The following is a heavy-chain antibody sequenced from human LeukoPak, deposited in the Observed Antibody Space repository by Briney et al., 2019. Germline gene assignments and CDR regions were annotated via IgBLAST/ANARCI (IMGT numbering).Heavy chain of an antibody. J-gene: IGHJ4*02. D-gene: IGHD3-16*02. V-gene: IGHV4-39*07. CDR3: ARSPGLSFDY. CDR2: NYYSGST. Sequence: PSETLSLTCTVSGGSISSSSHSWGWIRQPPGKGLEWIGSNYYSGSTYYNASLKSRVTISVDTSKNQFSLKLSSVTAADTAVYYCARSPGLSFDYWGQGTLVTVSS. CDR1: GGSISSSSHS.